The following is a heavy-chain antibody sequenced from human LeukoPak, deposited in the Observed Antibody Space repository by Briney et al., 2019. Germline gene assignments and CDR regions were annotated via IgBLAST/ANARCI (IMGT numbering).Heavy chain of an antibody. V-gene: IGHV4-34*01. D-gene: IGHD3-16*02. J-gene: IGHJ4*02. CDR3: ARGAATHLPTAYSAYYDYVWGSYRYTPFDY. CDR1: GGSFSGYY. Sequence: SETLSLTCAVYGGSFSGYYWSWLRQPPGKGLEWFGEINHSGSTNYNPSLKSRVTISVDTSKNQFSLKLSSVTAAYTAVYYCARGAATHLPTAYSAYYDYVWGSYRYTPFDYWGQGTLVTVSS. CDR2: INHSGST.